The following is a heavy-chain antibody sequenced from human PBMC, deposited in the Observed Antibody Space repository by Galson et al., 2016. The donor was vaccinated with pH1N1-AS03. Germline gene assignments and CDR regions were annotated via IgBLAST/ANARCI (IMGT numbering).Heavy chain of an antibody. Sequence: SLRLSCAVSGFMFSTNAMTWVRQAPGKGLEWVSGISASGGDTYYADSVKGRFTVSRDNSKHTLYLQMNSLRADDTAVYYCAKGGKGYVSSATCFSLSYYYYYYGMDVWGQGTTVTVSS. V-gene: IGHV3-23*01. CDR3: AKGGKGYVSSATCFSLSYYYYYYGMDV. CDR1: GFMFSTNA. CDR2: ISASGGDT. J-gene: IGHJ6*02. D-gene: IGHD2-2*01.